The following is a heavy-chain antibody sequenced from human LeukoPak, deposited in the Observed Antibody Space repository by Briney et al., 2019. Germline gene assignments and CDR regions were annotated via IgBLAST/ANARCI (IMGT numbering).Heavy chain of an antibody. CDR3: AKGVESDY. CDR1: GFTFSSYG. CDR2: ISYDGSNK. Sequence: GGSLRLSCAASGFTFSSYGMHWVRQAPGKGLEWVAVISYDGSNKYYADSVKGRFTISRDNSKNTLYLQMNSLRAEDTAVYHCAKGVESDYWGQGTLVTVSS. V-gene: IGHV3-30*18. J-gene: IGHJ4*02.